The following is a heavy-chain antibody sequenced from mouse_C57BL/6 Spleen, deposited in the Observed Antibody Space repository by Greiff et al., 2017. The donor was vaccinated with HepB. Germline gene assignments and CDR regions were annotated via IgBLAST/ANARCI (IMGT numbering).Heavy chain of an antibody. D-gene: IGHD4-1*01. V-gene: IGHV5-4*01. CDR3: AREDLTGDFDY. J-gene: IGHJ2*01. Sequence: VQRVESGGGLVKPGGSLKLSCAASGFTFSSYAMSWVRQTPEKRLEWVATISDGGSYTYYPDNVKGRFTISRDNAKNNLYLQMSHLKSEDTAMYYCAREDLTGDFDYWGQGTTLTVSS. CDR1: GFTFSSYA. CDR2: ISDGGSYT.